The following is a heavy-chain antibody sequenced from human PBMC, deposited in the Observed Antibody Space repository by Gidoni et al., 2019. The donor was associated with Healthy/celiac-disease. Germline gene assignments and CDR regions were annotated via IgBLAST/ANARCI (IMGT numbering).Heavy chain of an antibody. CDR2: IYYSGST. V-gene: IGHV4-59*08. Sequence: QVQLKESGPGLVKPSETLSPTCTVSGGSISSYYWSWIRQPPGKGLEWIGYIYYSGSTHYNPPLKRRVTISVDTSKNQFSLKLSSVTAADTAVYYCARRVDSGSYYYYGMDVWGQGTTVTVSS. CDR3: ARRVDSGSYYYYGMDV. J-gene: IGHJ6*02. CDR1: GGSISSYY. D-gene: IGHD1-26*01.